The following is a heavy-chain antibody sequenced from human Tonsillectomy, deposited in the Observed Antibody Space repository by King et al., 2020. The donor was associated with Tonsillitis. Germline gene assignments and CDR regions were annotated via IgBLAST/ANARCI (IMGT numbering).Heavy chain of an antibody. J-gene: IGHJ4*02. CDR1: GFTFDDYA. CDR3: AKEGDSSGWTCNFDY. Sequence: VQLVESGGVVVQPGGSLRLSCAASGFTFDDYAMHWVRQAPGKGLEWVSLISWDGGSTYYADSVKGRFTISRDNSKNSLYLQMNSLRAEDTALYYCAKEGDSSGWTCNFDYCGQGTLVTVSS. V-gene: IGHV3-43D*03. D-gene: IGHD6-19*01. CDR2: ISWDGGST.